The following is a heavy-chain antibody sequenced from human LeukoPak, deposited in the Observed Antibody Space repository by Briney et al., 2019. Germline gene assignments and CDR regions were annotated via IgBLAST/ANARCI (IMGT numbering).Heavy chain of an antibody. V-gene: IGHV1-2*02. CDR1: GYTFTGYY. CDR3: ARDPRDDYGDYDGFDP. J-gene: IGHJ5*02. CDR2: INPNSGGT. Sequence: ASVKVSCKASGYTFTGYYMHWVRQAPGQGLEWMGWINPNSGGTNYAQKFQGRVTMTRDTSISTAYMELSRLRSDGTAVYYCARDPRDDYGDYDGFDPWGQGTLVTVSS. D-gene: IGHD4-17*01.